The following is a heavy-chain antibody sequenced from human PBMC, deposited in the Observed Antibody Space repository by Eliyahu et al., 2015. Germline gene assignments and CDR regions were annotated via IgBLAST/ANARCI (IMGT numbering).Heavy chain of an antibody. CDR1: GFTFSSYW. CDR3: ARDGSYDSSGYYTFDY. J-gene: IGHJ4*02. CDR2: IKQDGSEK. V-gene: IGHV3-7*01. Sequence: EVQLVESGGGLVQPGGSLRLSCAASGFTFSSYWMSWVRQAPGKGLEWVANIKQDGSEKYYVDSVKGRFTISRDNAKNSLYLQMNSLRAEDTAVYYCARDGSYDSSGYYTFDYWGQGTLVTVSS. D-gene: IGHD3-22*01.